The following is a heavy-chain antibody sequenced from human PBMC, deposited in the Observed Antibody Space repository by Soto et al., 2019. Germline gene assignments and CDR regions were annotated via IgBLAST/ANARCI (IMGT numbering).Heavy chain of an antibody. J-gene: IGHJ3*02. CDR1: GGSISSYY. CDR2: IYYSGST. D-gene: IGHD3-10*01. V-gene: IGHV4-59*08. Sequence: QVQLQESGPGLVKPSETLSLTCTVSGGSISSYYWSWIRQPPGKGLEWIGYIYYSGSTNYNPSLKSRVTISVDTSKNQFSLKLSSVTAADTAVYYCARLKPGGAFDIWGQGTMVTVSS. CDR3: ARLKPGGAFDI.